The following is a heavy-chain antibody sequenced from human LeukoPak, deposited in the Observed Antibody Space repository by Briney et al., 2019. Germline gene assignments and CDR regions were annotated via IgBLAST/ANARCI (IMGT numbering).Heavy chain of an antibody. CDR3: ARDSGDYGSYYYYYYMDF. J-gene: IGHJ6*03. Sequence: GGSLRLSCAASGFTVSSNYMSWVRQAPGKGLEWVSVIYSGGSIYYADSVKGRFTISRDNSKNTLYLQMNSLRAEDTAVYYCARDSGDYGSYYYYYYMDFWGKGTTVTVFS. CDR2: IYSGGSI. CDR1: GFTVSSNY. V-gene: IGHV3-53*01. D-gene: IGHD4-17*01.